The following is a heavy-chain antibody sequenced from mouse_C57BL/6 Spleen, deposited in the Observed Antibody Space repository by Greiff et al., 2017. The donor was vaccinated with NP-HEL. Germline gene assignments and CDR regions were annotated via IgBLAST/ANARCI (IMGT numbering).Heavy chain of an antibody. D-gene: IGHD1-1*01. J-gene: IGHJ4*01. CDR2: IRNKANGYTT. CDR1: GFTFTDYY. V-gene: IGHV7-3*01. CDR3: ARGQYYGSPFYAMDY. Sequence: EVQGVESGGGLVQPGGSLSLSCAASGFTFTDYYMSWVGQPPGKALEWLGFIRNKANGYTTEYSASVKGRFTISRDTSQSILYLQMDALRAEDSATYYCARGQYYGSPFYAMDYWGQGTSVTVSS.